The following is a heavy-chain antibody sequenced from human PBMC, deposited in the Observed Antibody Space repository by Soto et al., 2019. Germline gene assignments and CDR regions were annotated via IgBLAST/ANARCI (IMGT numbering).Heavy chain of an antibody. Sequence: EVQLLESGGNLVQPGGSLRLSCAASGFSFSTYALTWVRQVPGKGLEWVSGISASGATTYYADSVKGRFTISRDNSKNTVFLHMTSLRAEYTALYYCAKWTDTVVEAALAGGAFDIWGQGTTVTVSS. D-gene: IGHD2-2*01. J-gene: IGHJ3*02. CDR2: ISASGATT. V-gene: IGHV3-23*01. CDR1: GFSFSTYA. CDR3: AKWTDTVVEAALAGGAFDI.